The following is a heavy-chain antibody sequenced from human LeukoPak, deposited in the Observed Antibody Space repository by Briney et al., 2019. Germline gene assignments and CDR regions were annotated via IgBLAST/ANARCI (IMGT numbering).Heavy chain of an antibody. J-gene: IGHJ4*02. V-gene: IGHV3-74*01. D-gene: IGHD2-2*01. CDR2: INGDGSST. Sequence: GGSLSFSCAALGPTSRNFWFYWVRQAQGRGLVWVSRINGDGSSTAYADSVRGRFTISRDNAKNTLYLQMNSLRAEDTAVYYCVRDSSLTYWGQGTLVTVSS. CDR1: GPTSRNFW. CDR3: VRDSSLTY.